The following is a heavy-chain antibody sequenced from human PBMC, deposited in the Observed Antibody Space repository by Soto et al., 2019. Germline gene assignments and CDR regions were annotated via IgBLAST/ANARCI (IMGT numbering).Heavy chain of an antibody. CDR2: INQSANT. CDR1: GGSFSGYY. CDR3: ARPSYALYWDFHYRMQV. J-gene: IGHJ6*02. D-gene: IGHD2-2*01. V-gene: IGHV4-34*01. Sequence: SKTLSLTCAVSGGSFSGYYWTWVRQIPGKGLEWIGEINQSANTKYNPSLMSRVTMSVDTSRNQFSLKLRSVTAADTAVYYCARPSYALYWDFHYRMQVSAPEPSVTVS.